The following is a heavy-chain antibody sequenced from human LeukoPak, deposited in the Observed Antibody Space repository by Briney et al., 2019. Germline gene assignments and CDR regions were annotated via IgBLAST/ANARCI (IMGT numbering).Heavy chain of an antibody. Sequence: GGSLRLSCAASGFSFSSYNMNWVRLTPGKGLEWVSSITSSSTYTFYADSVKGRFTISRDNSKNTLFLQVNSLRPEDTAVYYCAKNIGDFNSHYFDYWGQGTLVTVSS. CDR2: ITSSSTYT. D-gene: IGHD2-21*02. CDR1: GFSFSSYN. J-gene: IGHJ4*02. CDR3: AKNIGDFNSHYFDY. V-gene: IGHV3-21*01.